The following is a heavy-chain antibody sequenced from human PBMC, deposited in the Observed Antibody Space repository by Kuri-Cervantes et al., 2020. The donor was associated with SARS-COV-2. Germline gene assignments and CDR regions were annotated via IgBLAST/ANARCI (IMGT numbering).Heavy chain of an antibody. CDR3: AKDRTDYLLWFGFFDY. J-gene: IGHJ4*02. D-gene: IGHD3-10*01. CDR1: GGTFSSYA. CDR2: IIPILGIA. V-gene: IGHV1-69*10. Sequence: SVKVSCKASGGTFSSYAISWVRQAPGQGLEWMGGIIPILGIANYAQKFQGRVTITADKSTSTAYMELSSLRSEDTAVYYCAKDRTDYLLWFGFFDYWGQGTLVTVSS.